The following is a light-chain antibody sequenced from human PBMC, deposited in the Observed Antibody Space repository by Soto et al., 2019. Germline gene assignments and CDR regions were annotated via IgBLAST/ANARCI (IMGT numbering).Light chain of an antibody. V-gene: IGKV1-5*03. J-gene: IGKJ2*01. CDR2: KAS. CDR1: QSISSW. CDR3: QQYHSLYT. Sequence: DIQMTQSPSTLSASVGDRVTITCRASQSISSWLAWYQQKPGKAPKLLIYKASSLESGVPSRLSDSGSGTEFSLTISTLQPDDFATYYCQQYHSLYTFGQGTKLQIK.